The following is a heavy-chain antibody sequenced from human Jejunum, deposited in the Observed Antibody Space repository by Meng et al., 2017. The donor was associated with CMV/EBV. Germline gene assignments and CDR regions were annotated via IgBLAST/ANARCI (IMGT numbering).Heavy chain of an antibody. CDR3: ARGDYYDSSGLDY. CDR1: GYSFTDYY. CDR2: IDPYTGNP. V-gene: IGHV7-4-1*02. J-gene: IGHJ4*02. D-gene: IGHD3-22*01. Sequence: QVQLLQSGPEVKKPGASVKVSCETSGYSFTDYYIHWVRQAPGRGLEWMGYIDPYTGNPTYAQGFTGRFVFSLDTSVSTAYLQISSLKAEDTAVYYCARGDYYDSSGLDYWGQGTLVTVSS.